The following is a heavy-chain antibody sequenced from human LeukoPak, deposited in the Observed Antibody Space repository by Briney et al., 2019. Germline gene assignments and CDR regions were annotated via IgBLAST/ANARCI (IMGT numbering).Heavy chain of an antibody. V-gene: IGHV1-2*02. J-gene: IGHJ4*02. D-gene: IGHD4-17*01. CDR3: ARPHDYGDYGLDY. CDR2: TNPNSGGT. CDR1: GYTFTGYY. Sequence: EASVKVSCKASGYTFTGYYMHWVRQAPGQGLEWMGWTNPNSGGTNYAQKFQGRVTMTRDTSISTAYMELSRLRSDDTAVYYCARPHDYGDYGLDYWGQGTLVTVSS.